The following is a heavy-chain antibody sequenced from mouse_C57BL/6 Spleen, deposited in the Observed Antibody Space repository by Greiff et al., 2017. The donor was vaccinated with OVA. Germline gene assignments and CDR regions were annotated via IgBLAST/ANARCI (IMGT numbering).Heavy chain of an antibody. V-gene: IGHV14-2*01. J-gene: IGHJ1*03. D-gene: IGHD1-1*01. CDR1: GFNIKDYY. Sequence: EVQLQESGAELVKPGASVKLSCTASGFNIKDYYMHWVKQRTEQGLEWIGRIDPEDGGTKYAPNFQGKATITADTSSNPAYLQLSRLTSEDTAVYYGAREVSCYGSSRYWYFDDWGTGTTVTVSS. CDR3: AREVSCYGSSRYWYFDD. CDR2: IDPEDGGT.